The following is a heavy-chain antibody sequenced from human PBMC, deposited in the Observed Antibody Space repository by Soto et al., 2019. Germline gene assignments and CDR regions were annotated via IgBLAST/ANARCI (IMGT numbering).Heavy chain of an antibody. V-gene: IGHV1-69*01. CDR1: GGTFSSYA. CDR3: ASSPGGAIVGATGFDY. D-gene: IGHD1-26*01. Sequence: QVQLVQSGAEVKKPGSSVKVSCKASGGTFSSYAISWVRQAPGQGLEWMGGIIPIFGTANYAQKFQGRVTITSDEATSTAYMELSSLRSEDTAVYYCASSPGGAIVGATGFDYWGQGTLVTVSS. CDR2: IIPIFGTA. J-gene: IGHJ4*02.